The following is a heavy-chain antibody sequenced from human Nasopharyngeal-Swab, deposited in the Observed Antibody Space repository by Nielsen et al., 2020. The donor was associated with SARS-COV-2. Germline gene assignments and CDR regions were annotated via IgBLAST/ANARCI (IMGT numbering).Heavy chain of an antibody. V-gene: IGHV3-23*01. J-gene: IGHJ6*02. CDR2: ISGSGDTT. CDR1: GFTFSSYA. CDR3: AKAPYLRGLDV. D-gene: IGHD2-21*01. Sequence: GGSLRLSCAPSGFTFSSYAMSWVRQAPGKGLEWVSIISGSGDTTYYADSVKDRFTISRDNSKNTLYMQTNSLRVEDTAVYYCAKAPYLRGLDVWGQGTTVTVSS.